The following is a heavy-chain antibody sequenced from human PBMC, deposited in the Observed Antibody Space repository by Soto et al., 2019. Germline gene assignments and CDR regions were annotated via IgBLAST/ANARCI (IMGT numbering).Heavy chain of an antibody. CDR3: ASSPLVVVPAAISYWFDP. J-gene: IGHJ5*02. D-gene: IGHD2-2*02. CDR1: GGTFSSYT. V-gene: IGHV1-69*02. Sequence: SVKVSCKASGGTFSSYTISWVRQAPGQGLEWMGRIIPILGIANYAQKFQGRVTITADKSTSTAYMELSSLRSEDTAVYYCASSPLVVVPAAISYWFDPWGQGTLVTVSS. CDR2: IIPILGIA.